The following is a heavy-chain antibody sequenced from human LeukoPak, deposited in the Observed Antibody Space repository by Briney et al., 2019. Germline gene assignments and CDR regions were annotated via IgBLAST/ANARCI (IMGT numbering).Heavy chain of an antibody. J-gene: IGHJ4*02. CDR2: ISSSSSYI. CDR3: ARDHQVSYFDY. V-gene: IGHV3-21*01. CDR1: GFSVSSSY. D-gene: IGHD6-6*01. Sequence: GGSLRLSCAASGFSVSSSYMNWVRQAPGEGLEWVSSISSSSSYIYYADSVKGRFTISRDSAKNSLYLQMNSLRADDTAVYYCARDHQVSYFDYWGQGTLVTVSS.